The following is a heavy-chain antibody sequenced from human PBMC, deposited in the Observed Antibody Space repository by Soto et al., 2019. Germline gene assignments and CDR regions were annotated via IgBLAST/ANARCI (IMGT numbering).Heavy chain of an antibody. CDR3: ARGGPSSKWLDP. J-gene: IGHJ5*02. Sequence: KPSETLSLTCTVSGGSISGYYWSWIRQPPGKGLEWIGYIHYSGSTDYNPSPKSRVTISVDTSKNQFSLKLNSVTAADTAVYYCARGGPSSKWLDPWGQGTLVTVSS. D-gene: IGHD3-10*01. CDR2: IHYSGST. CDR1: GGSISGYY. V-gene: IGHV4-59*01.